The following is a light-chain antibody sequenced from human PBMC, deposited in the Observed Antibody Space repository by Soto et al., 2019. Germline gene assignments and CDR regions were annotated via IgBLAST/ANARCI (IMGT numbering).Light chain of an antibody. J-gene: IGKJ5*01. CDR2: GAS. Sequence: EIVMTQSPVTLSVSPGERATLFCRASQSASTNLAWYQHKPGQAPRLLIYGASTRATAIPARFSGSGSGTEFTLTINRLESDDFAVYYCQHYNSWPRIAFGQGTRLEIK. CDR3: QHYNSWPRIA. CDR1: QSASTN. V-gene: IGKV3-15*01.